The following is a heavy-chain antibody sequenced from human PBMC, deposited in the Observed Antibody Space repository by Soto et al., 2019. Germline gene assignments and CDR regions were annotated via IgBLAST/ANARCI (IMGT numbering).Heavy chain of an antibody. V-gene: IGHV3-53*01. CDR3: LSTPVLKTTSPYSDS. CDR2: FYSGGST. D-gene: IGHD2-8*01. CDR1: GFTVSSNY. J-gene: IGHJ4*02. Sequence: EVQVVESGGGLIQPGGSLRLSCAVSGFTVSSNYMSWVRQTPGKGLEWVAAFYSGGSTNYADPVKARVTISRDNSKNSLYLQMDSMRVYDSADYYCLSTPVLKTTSPYSDSWGQGTLVTVS.